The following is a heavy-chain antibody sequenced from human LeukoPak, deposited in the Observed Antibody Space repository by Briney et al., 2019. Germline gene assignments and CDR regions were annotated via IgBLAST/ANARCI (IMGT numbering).Heavy chain of an antibody. CDR2: ISGSGDNT. J-gene: IGHJ4*02. V-gene: IGHV3-23*01. Sequence: PGGSLRLSCAASGFTFSTFAMSWVRQAPGKGLEWVSSISGSGDNTKHADSVKGRFTISRDNSKNTLYLQMNSLRAEDTAIYYCAKSSTAWYLFDYWGQGTLVTVSS. CDR1: GFTFSTFA. CDR3: AKSSTAWYLFDY. D-gene: IGHD2-2*01.